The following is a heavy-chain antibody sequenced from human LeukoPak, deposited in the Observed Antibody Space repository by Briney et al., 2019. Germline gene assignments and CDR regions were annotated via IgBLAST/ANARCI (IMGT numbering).Heavy chain of an antibody. V-gene: IGHV4-31*03. Sequence: PSETLSLTCTVSGGSISSGDYYWSWIRQHPGKGLEWIGYIYNSGSTHYNPSLKSRVTISVDTSKNQFSLKLSSVTAADTAVYYCARGVYYYDSSGYSQGNWFDPWGQGTLVTVSS. CDR2: IYNSGST. CDR3: ARGVYYYDSSGYSQGNWFDP. D-gene: IGHD3-22*01. J-gene: IGHJ5*02. CDR1: GGSISSGDYY.